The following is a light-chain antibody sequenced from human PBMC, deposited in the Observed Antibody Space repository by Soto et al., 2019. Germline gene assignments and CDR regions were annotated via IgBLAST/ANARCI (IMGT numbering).Light chain of an antibody. CDR3: QQYNNRPPDT. CDR1: QSVNSN. J-gene: IGKJ2*01. Sequence: EIVMTQSPATLSVSPGERATLSCRASQSVNSNLAWYQQKPGQAPRLLIYGASTRAAGIPARFSGSGSGTEFSLTISSLQYEDFAVYYCQQYNNRPPDTFGQGTKLEIK. CDR2: GAS. V-gene: IGKV3-15*01.